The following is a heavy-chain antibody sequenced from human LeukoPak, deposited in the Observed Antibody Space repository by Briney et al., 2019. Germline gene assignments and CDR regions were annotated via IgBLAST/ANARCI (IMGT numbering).Heavy chain of an antibody. J-gene: IGHJ1*01. Sequence: PGGSLRLSCAASGFTFSSYWMSWVRQAPGKGLEWVANIKQDGSEKYYVDSVKGRFTISRDNAKNSLYLQMNSLSAEDTAVYSCAREVYCSSTSCYTGYFQHWGQGTLVTVSS. V-gene: IGHV3-7*01. D-gene: IGHD2-2*02. CDR3: AREVYCSSTSCYTGYFQH. CDR2: IKQDGSEK. CDR1: GFTFSSYW.